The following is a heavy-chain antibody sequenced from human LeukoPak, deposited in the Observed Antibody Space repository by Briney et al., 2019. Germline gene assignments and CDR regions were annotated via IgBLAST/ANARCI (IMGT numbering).Heavy chain of an antibody. CDR2: IKQDGSEK. Sequence: PGGSLRLSCAASGFTFSSYWMSWVRQAPGKGLEWVANIKQDGSEKCYVDSVKGRFTISRDNAKNSLYLQMNSLRAEDMALYYCAKSRRGINAFDIWGQGTMVTVSS. V-gene: IGHV3-7*03. CDR1: GFTFSSYW. J-gene: IGHJ3*02. CDR3: AKSRRGINAFDI. D-gene: IGHD1-26*01.